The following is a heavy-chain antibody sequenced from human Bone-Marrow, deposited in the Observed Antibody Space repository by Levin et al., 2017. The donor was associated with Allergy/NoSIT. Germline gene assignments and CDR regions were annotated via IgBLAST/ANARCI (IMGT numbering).Heavy chain of an antibody. J-gene: IGHJ3*01. CDR1: GFTFSNYC. CDR2: INSDGSRT. D-gene: IGHD6-13*01. V-gene: IGHV3-74*01. CDR3: AREGDSRWYSAFDV. Sequence: GESLKISCGASGFTFSNYCFHWVRQGPGKGLEWLSRINSDGSRTDHADSVKGRFTMSRDNAENTLYLEMKSLRVEDTAVYYCAREGDSRWYSAFDVWGQGTTVTVSS.